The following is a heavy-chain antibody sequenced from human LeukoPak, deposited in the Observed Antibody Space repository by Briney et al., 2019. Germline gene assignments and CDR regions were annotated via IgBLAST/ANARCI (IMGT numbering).Heavy chain of an antibody. Sequence: ASVKVSCKASGYTFTGYYIHWVRQAPGQGLEWMGRINPNSGGTNYAQEFQGRVTMTRDTSISTAYMDLSRLRSDDTAVYYCARGPLAGMGSCFDYWGQGTLVTVSS. CDR1: GYTFTGYY. CDR2: INPNSGGT. D-gene: IGHD6-19*01. J-gene: IGHJ4*02. CDR3: ARGPLAGMGSCFDY. V-gene: IGHV1-2*06.